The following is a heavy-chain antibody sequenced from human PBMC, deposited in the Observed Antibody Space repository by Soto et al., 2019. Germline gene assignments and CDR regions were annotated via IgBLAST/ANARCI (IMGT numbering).Heavy chain of an antibody. CDR3: AGTTSYQWYYMDV. D-gene: IGHD1-7*01. Sequence: QVQLQESGPGLVKPSQTLSLTCAISGDSVSSNSAAWNWIRQSPSKGLEWPGRTYYRSRWYNDYAVPVRSRITVNADTSKNQFSLQLTSVTPEDTAVYYCAGTTSYQWYYMDVWGKGTTVTVSS. CDR2: TYYRSRWYN. V-gene: IGHV6-1*01. J-gene: IGHJ6*03. CDR1: GDSVSSNSAA.